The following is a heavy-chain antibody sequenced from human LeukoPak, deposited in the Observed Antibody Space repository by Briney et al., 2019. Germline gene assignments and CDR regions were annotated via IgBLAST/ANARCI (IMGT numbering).Heavy chain of an antibody. J-gene: IGHJ6*03. V-gene: IGHV3-15*01. CDR1: GSTFSNAW. CDR3: TTKDGYNSYGYYYYYMDV. D-gene: IGHD5-24*01. CDR2: IKSKTDGGTT. Sequence: GGSLRLSCAASGSTFSNAWMSWVRQAPGKGLEWVGRIKSKTDGGTTDYAAPVKGRFTISRDDSKNTLYLQMNSLKTEDTAVYYCTTKDGYNSYGYYYYYMDVWGKGTTVTVSS.